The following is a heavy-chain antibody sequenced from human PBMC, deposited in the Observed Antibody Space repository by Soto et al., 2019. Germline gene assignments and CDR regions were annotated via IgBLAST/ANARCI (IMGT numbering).Heavy chain of an antibody. CDR3: ARDFYDSSGYYLPYFDY. J-gene: IGHJ4*02. CDR1: GFTFSSYW. V-gene: IGHV3-7*01. D-gene: IGHD3-22*01. CDR2: IKQDGSEK. Sequence: GGSLRLSCAASGFTFSSYWMSWVRQAPGKGLEWVANIKQDGSEKYYVDSVKGRFTISRDNAKNSLYLQMNSLRAEDTAVYYCARDFYDSSGYYLPYFDYWGQGTLVTVSS.